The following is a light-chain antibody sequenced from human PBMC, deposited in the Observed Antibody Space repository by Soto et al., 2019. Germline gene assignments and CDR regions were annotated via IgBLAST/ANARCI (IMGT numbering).Light chain of an antibody. CDR3: QQRSNWLT. J-gene: IGKJ4*01. V-gene: IGKV3-11*01. CDR2: DAS. Sequence: EIVLTQSPATLSLSPGERATLSCRASQSVPSYLAWYQQKPGQAPRLLIYDASNRATGIPARFSGSGSGTDFTLTISRLEPEDFAVYYCQQRSNWLTFGGGTKVEIK. CDR1: QSVPSY.